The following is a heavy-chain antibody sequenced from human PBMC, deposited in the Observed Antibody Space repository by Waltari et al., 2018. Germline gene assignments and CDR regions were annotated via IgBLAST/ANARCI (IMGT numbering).Heavy chain of an antibody. CDR2: INHSGST. Sequence: QVQLQQWGAGLLKPSETLSLTCAVYGGSLSGSYWSWIRQPPGKGLEWIGEINHSGSTNYNPSLKSRVTISVDTSKNQFSLKLSSVTAADTAVYYCARGLHYGGLDYWGQGTLVTVSS. V-gene: IGHV4-34*01. CDR3: ARGLHYGGLDY. J-gene: IGHJ4*02. CDR1: GGSLSGSY. D-gene: IGHD4-17*01.